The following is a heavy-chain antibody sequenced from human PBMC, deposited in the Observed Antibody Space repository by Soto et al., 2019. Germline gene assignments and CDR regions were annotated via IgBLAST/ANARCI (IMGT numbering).Heavy chain of an antibody. CDR2: IWYDGGNK. Sequence: GGSLRLSCAASGFTFSNYGMHWVRQAPGKGLEWVAVIWYDGGNKFYVDSVKGRFTISRDNSKNTLYLQMNSLRAEDTAMYYCARGDYSNSYVFDCWGQGTPVTVSS. J-gene: IGHJ4*02. CDR3: ARGDYSNSYVFDC. CDR1: GFTFSNYG. D-gene: IGHD6-6*01. V-gene: IGHV3-33*01.